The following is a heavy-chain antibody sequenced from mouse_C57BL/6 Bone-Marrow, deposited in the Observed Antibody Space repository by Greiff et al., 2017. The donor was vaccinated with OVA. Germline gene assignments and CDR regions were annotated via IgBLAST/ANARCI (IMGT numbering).Heavy chain of an antibody. CDR1: GYTFTSYW. J-gene: IGHJ2*01. D-gene: IGHD2-4*01. Sequence: QVQLQQPGAELVKPGASVKLSCKASGYTFTSYWMHWVKQRPGQGLEWIGMIHPNSGSTNYNEKFKSTATLTVDKSSSTAYMQRSSLTAEDSAVYYCARLRLRRGYYFDYWGQGTTLTVSS. V-gene: IGHV1-64*01. CDR2: IHPNSGST. CDR3: ARLRLRRGYYFDY.